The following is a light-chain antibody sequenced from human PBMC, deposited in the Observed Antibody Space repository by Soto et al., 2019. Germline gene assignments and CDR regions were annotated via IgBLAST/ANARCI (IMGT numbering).Light chain of an antibody. CDR3: QQRSNWLSLT. J-gene: IGKJ4*01. CDR1: QSVSSSY. Sequence: IVLSQSPGTLSLSPGGRATLSCRSSQSVSSSYLAWYQQKPGQAPRLLIYGASSRATGIPARFSGSGSGTDFTLTISSLEPEDFAVYYCQQRSNWLSLTFGGGTKVDI. CDR2: GAS. V-gene: IGKV3D-20*02.